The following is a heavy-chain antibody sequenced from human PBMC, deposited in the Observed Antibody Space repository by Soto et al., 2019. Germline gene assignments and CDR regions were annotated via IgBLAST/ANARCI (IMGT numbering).Heavy chain of an antibody. V-gene: IGHV1-8*01. J-gene: IGHJ6*03. Sequence: ASVKVSCKASGYTFTSYDINWVRQATGQGLEWMGWMNPNSGNTGYAQKFQGRVTMTRNTSISTAYMELSSLRSEDTAVYYCARVGLFCSSTSCYQLYYYYYYMDVWGKGTTVTVSS. CDR1: GYTFTSYD. CDR2: MNPNSGNT. CDR3: ARVGLFCSSTSCYQLYYYYYYMDV. D-gene: IGHD2-2*01.